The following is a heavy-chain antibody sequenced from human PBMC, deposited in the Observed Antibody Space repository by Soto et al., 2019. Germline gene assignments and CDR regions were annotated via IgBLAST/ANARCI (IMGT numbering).Heavy chain of an antibody. D-gene: IGHD4-17*01. CDR1: GFTVSSNH. CDR3: ARSGPYGDYDY. Sequence: EVQLVESGGGLVQPGGSLRLSCAASGFTVSSNHMSWVRQAPGKGLEWVSVIYSGGSTYYADSVKGRFTISRDNSKNTLYLQMDSLRAEDTAVYYCARSGPYGDYDYCGQGTLVTVSS. V-gene: IGHV3-66*01. J-gene: IGHJ4*02. CDR2: IYSGGST.